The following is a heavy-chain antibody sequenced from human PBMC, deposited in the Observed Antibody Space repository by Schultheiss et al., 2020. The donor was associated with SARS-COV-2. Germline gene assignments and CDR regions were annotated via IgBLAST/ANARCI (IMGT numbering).Heavy chain of an antibody. CDR1: GDSVRSTVW. D-gene: IGHD6-19*01. CDR2: ISYSGST. CDR3: ARRDSSGSRPDFDY. V-gene: IGHV4-59*02. Sequence: SETLSLTCTVSGDSVRSTVWWSWVRQPPGKGLEWIGYISYSGSTNYNPSLKSRVTISVDRSKNQFSLKLSSVTAADTAVYYCARRDSSGSRPDFDYWGQGTLVTVSS. J-gene: IGHJ4*02.